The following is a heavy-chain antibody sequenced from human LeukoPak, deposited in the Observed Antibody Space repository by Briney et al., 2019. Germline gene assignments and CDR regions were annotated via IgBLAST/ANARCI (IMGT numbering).Heavy chain of an antibody. CDR2: ISGSGSST. D-gene: IGHD1-20*01. CDR3: AKVAYNWISYGPFDY. Sequence: GGSLRLSCAASGFTFSTYAMTWVRQAPGQGLEWVSSISGSGSSTYYADSVKGRFTISRDNSKNSLYLQMNSPRAEDTALYYCAKVAYNWISYGPFDYWGQGTLVTVSS. CDR1: GFTFSTYA. J-gene: IGHJ4*02. V-gene: IGHV3-23*01.